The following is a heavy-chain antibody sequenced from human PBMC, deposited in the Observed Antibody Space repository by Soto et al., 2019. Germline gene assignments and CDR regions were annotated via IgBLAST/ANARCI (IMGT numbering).Heavy chain of an antibody. V-gene: IGHV4-30-4*01. J-gene: IGHJ4*02. CDR2: IYYSGST. CDR1: GGSISSGDYY. D-gene: IGHD7-27*01. Sequence: SETLSLTCTVSGGSISSGDYYWSWIRQPPGKGLEWIGYIYYSGSTNYNPSLKSRVTISVDTPKNQFSLKLSSVTAADTAVYYCAKNWNWGSLVHWGQGTLVTVSS. CDR3: AKNWNWGSLVH.